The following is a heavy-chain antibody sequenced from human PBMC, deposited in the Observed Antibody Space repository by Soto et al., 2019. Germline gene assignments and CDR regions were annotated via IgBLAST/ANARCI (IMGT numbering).Heavy chain of an antibody. CDR2: ISSSSSYT. V-gene: IGHV3-11*06. CDR3: AIDLIGPRYCYYGIDV. Sequence: GGSLRLSCAASGFTFSDYYMSWIRQAPGKGLEWVSYISSSSSYTNYADSVKGRFTISRDNAKNSLYLQMNSLRAEDTAVYYWAIDLIGPRYCYYGIDVWGQGTTVTVSS. CDR1: GFTFSDYY. J-gene: IGHJ6*02.